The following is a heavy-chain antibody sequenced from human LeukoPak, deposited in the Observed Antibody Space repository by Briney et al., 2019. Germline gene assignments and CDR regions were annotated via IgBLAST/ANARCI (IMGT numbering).Heavy chain of an antibody. D-gene: IGHD3-22*01. Sequence: ASVKVSCKASGYTFTSYGISWVRQAPGQGLEWMGWISAYNGNTNYAQKLQGRVTMTTDTSTSTAYMELRSLRSDDTAVYYCAGAGLRFAMIVVSDYWGQGTLVTVSS. CDR3: AGAGLRFAMIVVSDY. J-gene: IGHJ4*02. V-gene: IGHV1-18*01. CDR2: ISAYNGNT. CDR1: GYTFTSYG.